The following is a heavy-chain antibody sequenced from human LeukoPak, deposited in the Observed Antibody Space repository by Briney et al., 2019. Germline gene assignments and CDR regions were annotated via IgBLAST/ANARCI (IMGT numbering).Heavy chain of an antibody. CDR3: ARGPPMTTNWFDP. CDR2: INPNSGGT. D-gene: IGHD4-11*01. V-gene: IGHV1-2*02. CDR1: GYTFTGYY. Sequence: ASVKVSFKSSGYTFTGYYMHWVRQAPGQGLEWMGWINPNSGGTNYAQKFQGRVTMTGDTSISTAYMELSRLTSDDTAVYYCARGPPMTTNWFDPWGQGTLVTVSS. J-gene: IGHJ5*02.